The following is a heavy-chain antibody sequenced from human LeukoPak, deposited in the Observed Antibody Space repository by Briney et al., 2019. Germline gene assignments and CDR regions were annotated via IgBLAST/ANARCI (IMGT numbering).Heavy chain of an antibody. CDR3: ARGVEYYYDSSAPSNFDY. J-gene: IGHJ4*02. CDR1: GFTFSSYW. D-gene: IGHD3-22*01. CDR2: IKQDGSEK. Sequence: GGSLRLSCAASGFTFSSYWMSWVRQAPGKGLEWVANIKQDGSEKYYVDSVKGRFTISRDNAKNSLYLQMNSLRAEDTAVYYCARGVEYYYDSSAPSNFDYWGQGTLVTVSS. V-gene: IGHV3-7*01.